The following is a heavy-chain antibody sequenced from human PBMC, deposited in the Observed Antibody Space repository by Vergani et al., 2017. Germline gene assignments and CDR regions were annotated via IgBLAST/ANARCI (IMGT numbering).Heavy chain of an antibody. CDR2: INHSGST. D-gene: IGHD3-22*01. CDR3: ARGNYYDSSGYK. CDR1: GGSISSGSYY. J-gene: IGHJ4*02. Sequence: QVQLQESGPGLVKPSQTLSLTCTVSGGSISSGSYYWSWIRQPPGKGLEWIGEINHSGSTNYNPSLKSRVTISVDTSKNQFSLKLSSVTAADTAVYYCARGNYYDSSGYKWGQGTLVTVSS. V-gene: IGHV4-39*07.